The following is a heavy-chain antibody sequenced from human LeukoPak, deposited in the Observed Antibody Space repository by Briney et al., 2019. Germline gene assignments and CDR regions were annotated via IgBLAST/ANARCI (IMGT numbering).Heavy chain of an antibody. CDR2: IYYGGST. V-gene: IGHV4-39*07. Sequence: PSETLSLTCTVSGGSISSKDYYWGWIRQPPGKGLESIGSIYYGGSTYYSPSLKSRITISVDTSKNQFFLNLTSVTAADTAVYYCAREVVGGSYSGGYAFDIWGQGTMVTVSS. J-gene: IGHJ3*02. D-gene: IGHD1-26*01. CDR3: AREVVGGSYSGGYAFDI. CDR1: GGSISSKDYY.